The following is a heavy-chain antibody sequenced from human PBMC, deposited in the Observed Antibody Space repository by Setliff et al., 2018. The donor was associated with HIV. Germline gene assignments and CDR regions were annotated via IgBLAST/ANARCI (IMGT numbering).Heavy chain of an antibody. CDR3: VRGHTTVTPGY. CDR2: ISQSGDTI. Sequence: GGSLRLSCAVSGFSFSDYYRSWIRQAPGKGLEWLSYISQSGDTIYYADSVEGRFTVSRDNAKNSLFLQMNSLRAEDTAVYYCVRGHTTVTPGYWGQGTLVTVS. J-gene: IGHJ4*02. V-gene: IGHV3-11*01. CDR1: GFSFSDYY. D-gene: IGHD4-17*01.